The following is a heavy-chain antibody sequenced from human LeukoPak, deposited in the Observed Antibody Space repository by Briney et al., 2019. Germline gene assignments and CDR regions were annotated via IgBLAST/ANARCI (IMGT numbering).Heavy chain of an antibody. V-gene: IGHV3-33*01. CDR1: GFTFSHYG. J-gene: IGHJ4*02. CDR2: IWNDGSNN. CDR3: ARGGDGYNSHFDY. D-gene: IGHD5-24*01. Sequence: GGSLRLSCAASGFTFSHYGMHWVRQAPGKGLEWVAIIWNDGSNNKYADSVKGRFTISRDNSKNTLYLQMNSLRAEDTAVYYCARGGDGYNSHFDYWGQGTLVTVSS.